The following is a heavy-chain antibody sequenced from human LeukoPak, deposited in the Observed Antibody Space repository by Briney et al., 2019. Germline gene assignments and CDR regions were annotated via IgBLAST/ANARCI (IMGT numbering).Heavy chain of an antibody. D-gene: IGHD2-15*01. J-gene: IGHJ4*02. V-gene: IGHV1-69*10. Sequence: GASVKVSCKASGYTFTNYGITWGRQAPGQGREWMGCIIPILNVPNYAQKFAGIVTIPADKSTNPAYMELSSLKSEDTAVYFCARDRPRARYFDYWGQGTLVTVSS. CDR2: IIPILNVP. CDR3: ARDRPRARYFDY. CDR1: GYTFTNYG.